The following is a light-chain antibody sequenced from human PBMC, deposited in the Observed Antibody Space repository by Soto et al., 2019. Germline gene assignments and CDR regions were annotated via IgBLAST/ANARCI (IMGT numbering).Light chain of an antibody. V-gene: IGKV3-20*01. CDR3: QHYSPAPWT. CDR2: AAS. CDR1: QTVRGNY. Sequence: IVLTQSAGTLSLSPGERVTLSCRASQTVRGNYLAWFQQRPGQAPRLLIYAASTRAAGVPDRFSGSGSGTDFSLTINRLEPEDFAVYYCQHYSPAPWTFGQGTKVEI. J-gene: IGKJ1*01.